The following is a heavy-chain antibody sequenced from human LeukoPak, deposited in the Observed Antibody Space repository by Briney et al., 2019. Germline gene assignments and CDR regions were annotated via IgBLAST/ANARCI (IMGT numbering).Heavy chain of an antibody. J-gene: IGHJ4*02. CDR3: ARVQWPDGKGVGVFDS. CDR2: IYYSGST. CDR1: GGSISSSSYY. Sequence: SETLSLTCTVSGGSISSSSYYWGWIRQPPGKGLEWIGSIYYSGSTYYNPSLKSRVTISVDTSKNQFSLRLSSVTAADTAVYYCARVQWPDGKGVGVFDSWGLGTLVTVSS. V-gene: IGHV4-39*07. D-gene: IGHD6-19*01.